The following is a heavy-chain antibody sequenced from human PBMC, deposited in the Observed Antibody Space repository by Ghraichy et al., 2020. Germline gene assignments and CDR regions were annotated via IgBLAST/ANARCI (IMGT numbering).Heavy chain of an antibody. CDR2: FSYSGST. Sequence: SETLSLTYTVSGGSVSSGSYFWSWIRQPPGKGLEWIGYFSYSGSTNYNPSLKSRATISVDTSKNQFSLKLSSVTAADTAVYYCARDRSYTRGWYDYWGQGSLVTVSS. D-gene: IGHD6-19*01. V-gene: IGHV4-61*01. CDR3: ARDRSYTRGWYDY. CDR1: GGSVSSGSYF. J-gene: IGHJ4*02.